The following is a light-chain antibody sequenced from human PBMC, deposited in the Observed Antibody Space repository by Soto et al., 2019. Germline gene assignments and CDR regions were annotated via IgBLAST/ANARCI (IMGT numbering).Light chain of an antibody. CDR2: ENN. V-gene: IGLV1-51*02. J-gene: IGLJ1*01. Sequence: QSVLTQPPSVSAAPGQKVTISCSGSSSNIGNNYVSWYQQLPGTAPKLLIYENNRRPSGIPDRFSGCKSGTSATLGITGLQNGDEDDYYCGTWDRSLSGYVFGTGTKLTVL. CDR1: SSNIGNNY. CDR3: GTWDRSLSGYV.